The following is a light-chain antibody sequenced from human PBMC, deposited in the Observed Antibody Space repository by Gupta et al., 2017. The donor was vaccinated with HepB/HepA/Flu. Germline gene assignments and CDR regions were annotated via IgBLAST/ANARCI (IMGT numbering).Light chain of an antibody. CDR2: LGS. J-gene: IGKJ4*01. Sequence: DIVLTQSPLSLPVTPGEPASISCRSSQSLLYSDGNNYLDWYLQRPGQSPQLLIYLGSNRASGVPDRFSGSGSGSDFTLKISRVEAEDVGVYYCMQARQALRTIGGGTKVEI. V-gene: IGKV2-28*01. CDR3: MQARQALRT. CDR1: QSLLYSDGNNY.